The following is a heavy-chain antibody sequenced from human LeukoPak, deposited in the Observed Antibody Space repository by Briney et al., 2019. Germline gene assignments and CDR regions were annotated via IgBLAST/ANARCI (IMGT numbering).Heavy chain of an antibody. CDR1: GGSFSGYY. J-gene: IGHJ6*02. Sequence: KPSEALSLPCACYGGSFSGYYWSWIRHPPGKGLEWIGEINHRGSTNYNPSLKSRVTISVDTSKNQFSLKLSSVTAADTAVYYCARRGRSLYGTDVWGQGTTVTVSS. CDR3: ARRGRSLYGTDV. D-gene: IGHD3-16*01. V-gene: IGHV4-34*01. CDR2: INHRGST.